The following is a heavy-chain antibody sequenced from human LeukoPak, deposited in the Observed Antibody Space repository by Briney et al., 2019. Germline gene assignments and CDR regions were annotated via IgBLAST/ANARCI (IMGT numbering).Heavy chain of an antibody. V-gene: IGHV4-4*07. CDR1: GGAIISYY. J-gene: IGHJ6*03. D-gene: IGHD3-22*01. CDR2: IYPTGNT. CDR3: ARLKFYDSTGYSPGYYMDV. Sequence: PSETLSLTCSVSGGAIISYYWSWIRQPAGKGPEWIGRIYPTGNTDYNPSLKTRVTISTDLYKKQCSLRLRSVTAADTAVYYCARLKFYDSTGYSPGYYMDVWGKGTAVTVSS.